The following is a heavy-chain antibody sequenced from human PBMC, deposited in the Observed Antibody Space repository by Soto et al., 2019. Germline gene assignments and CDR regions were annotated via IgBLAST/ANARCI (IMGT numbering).Heavy chain of an antibody. CDR3: AKDSWYFYL. V-gene: IGHV3-74*01. CDR2: IDTSGSST. J-gene: IGHJ5*02. CDR1: GFIFTNFW. D-gene: IGHD6-13*01. Sequence: GGSLRLSCEASGFIFTNFWMHWVRQVPGRGLVWVSRIDTSGSSTSYADSVKGRFTISRDNAKKTVSLQMNSLRAEDTGVYYCAKDSWYFYLWSQGCLVTVAS.